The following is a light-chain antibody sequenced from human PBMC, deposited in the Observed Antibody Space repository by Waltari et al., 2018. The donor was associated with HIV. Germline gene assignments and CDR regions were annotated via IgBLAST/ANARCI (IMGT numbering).Light chain of an antibody. CDR3: LLYGDSPRWT. V-gene: IGKV3-20*01. J-gene: IGKJ1*01. Sequence: NVLTQSRDTLSFSQGDSVTLTCRTTQTLNINFLGWYQSKSGQAPSLLFYGSSTRAPGIPDRFSATGSDTGSGTDFTIIINRLEPDDFATYYCLLYGDSPRWTFGPGTKV. CDR1: QTLNINF. CDR2: GSS.